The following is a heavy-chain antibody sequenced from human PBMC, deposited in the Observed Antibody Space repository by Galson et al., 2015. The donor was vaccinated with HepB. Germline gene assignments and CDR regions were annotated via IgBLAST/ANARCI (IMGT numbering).Heavy chain of an antibody. CDR1: GYTFTSYD. Sequence: SVKVSCKVSGYTFTSYDINWVRQATGQGLEWMGWMNPNSGNTGYALKFQGRVTMTRNTSISTAYMELSSLRSEDTAVYYCASRRDGYNLVFDYWGQGTLVTVSS. J-gene: IGHJ4*02. CDR2: MNPNSGNT. D-gene: IGHD5-24*01. CDR3: ASRRDGYNLVFDY. V-gene: IGHV1-8*01.